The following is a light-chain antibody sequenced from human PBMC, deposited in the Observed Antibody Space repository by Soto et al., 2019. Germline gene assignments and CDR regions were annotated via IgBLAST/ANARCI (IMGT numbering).Light chain of an antibody. CDR1: QSIRRW. V-gene: IGKV1-5*01. J-gene: IGKJ2*01. Sequence: DIQMTQTPSTLSASVGDTVAIACRASQSIRRWLAWYQQKPGEAPKLLIYDASSLQSGVSSRFSGSGSGTEFTPTIGSLQPDDLATYYCPQYSTFSNTFGPGTKLYIK. CDR3: PQYSTFSNT. CDR2: DAS.